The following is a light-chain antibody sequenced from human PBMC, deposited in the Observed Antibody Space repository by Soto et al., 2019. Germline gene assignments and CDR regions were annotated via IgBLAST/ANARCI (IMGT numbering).Light chain of an antibody. J-gene: IGLJ2*01. CDR3: QSYDSSLSVEV. V-gene: IGLV1-40*01. CDR2: GNS. CDR1: SSNIGAGYD. Sequence: QSVLTQPPSVSGAPGQRVTISCTGSSSNIGAGYDVHWYQQLPGTAPKLLIYGNSNRPSGVPDRFSGSKSGTSASLVITGLQAEDEADYYCQSYDSSLSVEVFGGGTQLTVL.